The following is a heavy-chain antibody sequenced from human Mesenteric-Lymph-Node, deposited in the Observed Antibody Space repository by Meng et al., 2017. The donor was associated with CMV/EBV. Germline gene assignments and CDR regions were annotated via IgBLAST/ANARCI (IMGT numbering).Heavy chain of an antibody. CDR1: GFTFTSYS. Sequence: GESLKISCAASGFTFTSYSMNWVRQAPGKGLEWVSYISSSSTIYYADSVKGRFTISRDNAKNSLYLQMNSLRAEDTAVYYCAGELGSSYYYGMDVWGQGTTVTVSS. CDR2: ISSSSTI. V-gene: IGHV3-48*04. D-gene: IGHD1-26*01. CDR3: AGELGSSYYYGMDV. J-gene: IGHJ6*02.